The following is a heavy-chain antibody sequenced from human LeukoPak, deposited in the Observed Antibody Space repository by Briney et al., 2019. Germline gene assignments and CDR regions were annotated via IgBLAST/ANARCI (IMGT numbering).Heavy chain of an antibody. D-gene: IGHD4-17*01. V-gene: IGHV3-21*01. J-gene: IGHJ5*02. CDR3: ARPTVTWWFDP. Sequence: PGGSLRLSCAASGFTFSSYSMIWVRQAPGKGLEWVSFIDSGSSYIYYADSVKGRFTISRDNAKNSLYLQMNSLRAEDTAVYYCARPTVTWWFDPWGREPWSPSPQ. CDR1: GFTFSSYS. CDR2: IDSGSSYI.